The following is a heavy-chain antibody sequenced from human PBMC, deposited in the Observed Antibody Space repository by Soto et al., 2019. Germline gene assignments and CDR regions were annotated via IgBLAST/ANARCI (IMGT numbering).Heavy chain of an antibody. CDR1: GYTFTSYD. CDR3: ARIAAAGYSYYYYYMDV. D-gene: IGHD6-13*01. Sequence: QVQLVQSGAEVKKPGASVKVSCKASGYTFTSYDINWVRQATGQGLEWMGWMNPNSGNTGYAQKFQGRVTMTRNTAISTAYLELSSLRSEDTAVYYCARIAAAGYSYYYYYMDVWGKGPTVTVSS. J-gene: IGHJ6*03. V-gene: IGHV1-8*01. CDR2: MNPNSGNT.